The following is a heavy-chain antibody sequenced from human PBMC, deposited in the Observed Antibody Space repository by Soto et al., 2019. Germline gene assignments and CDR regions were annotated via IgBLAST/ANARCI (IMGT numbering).Heavy chain of an antibody. D-gene: IGHD6-13*01. CDR2: ISSNGGST. V-gene: IGHV3-64*01. CDR3: ARGGEIPEAGSLDY. CDR1: GFTFSSYA. Sequence: GGSLRLSCAASGFTFSSYAMHWVRQAPGKGLEYVSAISSNGGSTYYANSVKGRFTISRDNSKNTLYLQMGSLRAEDMAVYYCARGGEIPEAGSLDYWGQGT. J-gene: IGHJ4*02.